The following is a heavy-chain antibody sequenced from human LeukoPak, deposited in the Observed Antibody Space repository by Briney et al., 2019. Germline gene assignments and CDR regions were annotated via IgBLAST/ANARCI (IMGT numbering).Heavy chain of an antibody. V-gene: IGHV1-69*04. CDR3: GRDHGYFSWSRFYPNWFGP. CDR1: GGTFSSYT. Sequence: ASVKVSCKASGGTFSSYTISWVRQAPGQGLEWMGRIIPILGIANYAQKFQGRVTITADKSTSTAYMELSSLRSEDTAVYYCGRDHGYFSWSRFYPNWFGPLGPGNPGHRLL. CDR2: IIPILGIA. D-gene: IGHD2-2*03. J-gene: IGHJ5*02.